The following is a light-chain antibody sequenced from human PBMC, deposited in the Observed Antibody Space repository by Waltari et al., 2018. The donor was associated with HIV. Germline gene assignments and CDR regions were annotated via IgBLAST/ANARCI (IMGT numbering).Light chain of an antibody. CDR2: WAS. CDR3: QQYFSSPLT. Sequence: IVMTQPPDSLALSLCGRAIITCKSSRTILFPSNSKNYIAWYQQKPGQSPKLLIYWASTRESGVPDRFSGVGSGTNFTLAISSLQTEDVAVYDCQQYFSSPLTFGGGTRVENK. J-gene: IGKJ4*01. CDR1: RTILFPSNSKNY. V-gene: IGKV4-1*01.